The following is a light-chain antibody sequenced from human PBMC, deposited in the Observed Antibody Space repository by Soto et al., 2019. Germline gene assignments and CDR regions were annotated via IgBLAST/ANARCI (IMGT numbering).Light chain of an antibody. CDR1: QSISSW. Sequence: DIQMTQSPSTLSASVGDRVTITCRASQSISSWLAWYQQKPGKAPKLLIYKASSLQSGVPSTFSGSGSGTEFTLTISSLQPDDFATYYCQQYNNRPPDTFGQGTKLEIK. CDR2: KAS. J-gene: IGKJ2*01. CDR3: QQYNNRPPDT. V-gene: IGKV1-5*03.